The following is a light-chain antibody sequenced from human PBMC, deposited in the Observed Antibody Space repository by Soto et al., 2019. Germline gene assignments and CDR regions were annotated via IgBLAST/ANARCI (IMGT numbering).Light chain of an antibody. Sequence: EIVMTQSPATLSVSPGERATLSCRASQSVSSNLAWYQQKPGRAPRLLIYGASTRATGIPARFSGSGSGTEFTLTISSLQSEDFAVYYCQQYNNWRYTFGQGTKVDIK. CDR1: QSVSSN. J-gene: IGKJ2*01. CDR3: QQYNNWRYT. CDR2: GAS. V-gene: IGKV3-15*01.